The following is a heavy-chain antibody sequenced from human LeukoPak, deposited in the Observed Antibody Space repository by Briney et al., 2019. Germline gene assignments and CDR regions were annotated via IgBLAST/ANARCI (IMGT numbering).Heavy chain of an antibody. Sequence: ASVKVSCKASGYTFTSYDINWVRQATGQGLEWMGWMNPNSGNTGYAQKFQGRVTMTRNTSISTAYMELSSLRSEDTAVYYCARVGYCSSTSCPKWVSVGYYYYGMDVWGQGTTVTVSS. V-gene: IGHV1-8*01. CDR2: MNPNSGNT. D-gene: IGHD2-2*01. CDR3: ARVGYCSSTSCPKWVSVGYYYYGMDV. CDR1: GYTFTSYD. J-gene: IGHJ6*02.